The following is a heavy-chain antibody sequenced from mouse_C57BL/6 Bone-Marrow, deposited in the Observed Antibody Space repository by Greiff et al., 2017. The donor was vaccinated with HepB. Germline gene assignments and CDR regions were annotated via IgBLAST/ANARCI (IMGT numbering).Heavy chain of an antibody. D-gene: IGHD1-1*01. Sequence: VQLHPSVASLFPPFSSVPLSCTSSCSPFPSYWMHWVKQRPGQGLEWIGMIHPNSGSTNYNEKFKSKATLTVDKSSSTAYMQLSSLTSEDSAVYYCARAYGSSYLPYYLDYWGQGTTLTVSS. CDR2: IHPNSGST. CDR1: CSPFPSYW. V-gene: IGHV1-64*01. CDR3: ARAYGSSYLPYYLDY. J-gene: IGHJ2*01.